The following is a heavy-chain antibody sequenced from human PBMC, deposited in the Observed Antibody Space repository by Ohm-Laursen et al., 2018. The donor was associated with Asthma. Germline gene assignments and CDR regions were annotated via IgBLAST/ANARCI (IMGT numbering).Heavy chain of an antibody. Sequence: TLSLTCTVSGGSISSGSYYWSWIRQHPGKGLEWIGYIYYSGSTYYNPSLKSRVTISIDTSKNQFSLKLSSVTAEDTAVYYCVREDFDWPPGYCDYWGQGTLVTVSS. CDR3: VREDFDWPPGYCDY. D-gene: IGHD3-9*01. CDR2: IYYSGST. V-gene: IGHV4-31*03. CDR1: GGSISSGSYY. J-gene: IGHJ4*02.